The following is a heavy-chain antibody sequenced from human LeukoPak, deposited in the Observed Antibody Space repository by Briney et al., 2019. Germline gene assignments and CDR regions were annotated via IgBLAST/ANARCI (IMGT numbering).Heavy chain of an antibody. Sequence: ASVKVSCKVSGYTLTELSMHWVRLAPGKGLEWMGGFDPEDGETIYAQKFQGRVTMTEDTSTDTAYMELSSLRSEDTAVYYCATLNYDILTGYLYYFDYWGQGALVTVSS. J-gene: IGHJ4*02. V-gene: IGHV1-24*01. CDR1: GYTLTELS. D-gene: IGHD3-9*01. CDR3: ATLNYDILTGYLYYFDY. CDR2: FDPEDGET.